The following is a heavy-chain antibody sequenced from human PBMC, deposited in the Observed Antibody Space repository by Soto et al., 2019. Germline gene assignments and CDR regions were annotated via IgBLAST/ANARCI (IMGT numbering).Heavy chain of an antibody. CDR3: ASDYSTNDAFDI. Sequence: GSLRLSCSASGFTFSSYAMSWVRQAPGKGLEWVSAISGSGGSTYYADSVKGRFTISRDNSKNTLYLQMNSLRAEDTAVYYCASDYSTNDAFDIWGQGTMVTVSS. D-gene: IGHD2-2*01. CDR2: ISGSGGST. CDR1: GFTFSSYA. J-gene: IGHJ3*02. V-gene: IGHV3-23*01.